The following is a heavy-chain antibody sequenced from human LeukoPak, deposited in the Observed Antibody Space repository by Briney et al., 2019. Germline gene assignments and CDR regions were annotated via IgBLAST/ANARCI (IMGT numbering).Heavy chain of an antibody. J-gene: IGHJ4*02. D-gene: IGHD3-16*02. CDR3: ARALYDYVWGSYRCIKGVDY. CDR1: GYTFTSYG. V-gene: IGHV1-18*01. CDR2: ISAYNGNT. Sequence: ASVKVSCKASGYTFTSYGISWVRQAPGQGLEWMGWISAYNGNTNYAQKLQGRVTMTTDTSTSTAYMELRSLRSDDTAVYYCARALYDYVWGSYRCIKGVDYWGQGTLVTVSS.